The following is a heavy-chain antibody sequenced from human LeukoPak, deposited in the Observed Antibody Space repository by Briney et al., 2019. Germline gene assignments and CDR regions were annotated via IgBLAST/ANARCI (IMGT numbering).Heavy chain of an antibody. J-gene: IGHJ4*02. CDR3: ARLFDPGYCNSTNCYDY. D-gene: IGHD2-2*01. CDR2: IDPSDSYT. Sequence: GESLKISCKGSGYSLTSYWISWVRQMPGKGLEWMGRIDPSDSYTNYSPSFQGHVTISADKSITTAYLQWSSLKASDTAMYYCARLFDPGYCNSTNCYDYWGQSTLVTVSS. CDR1: GYSLTSYW. V-gene: IGHV5-10-1*01.